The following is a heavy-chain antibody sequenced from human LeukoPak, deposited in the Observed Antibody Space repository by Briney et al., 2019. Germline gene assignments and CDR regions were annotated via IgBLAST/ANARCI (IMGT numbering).Heavy chain of an antibody. D-gene: IGHD6-13*01. CDR2: ISGSGGST. V-gene: IGHV3-23*01. J-gene: IGHJ4*02. Sequence: PEGSLRLSCAASGFTFSSYAMSWVRQAPGKGPEWVSAISGSGGSTYYADSVKGRFTISRDNSKNTLYLQMNSLRAEDTAVYYCAKDKGIIGSSWTLYYFDYWGQGTLVTVSS. CDR1: GFTFSSYA. CDR3: AKDKGIIGSSWTLYYFDY.